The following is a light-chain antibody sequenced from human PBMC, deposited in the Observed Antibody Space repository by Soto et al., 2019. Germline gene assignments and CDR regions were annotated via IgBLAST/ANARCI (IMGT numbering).Light chain of an antibody. J-gene: IGKJ5*01. Sequence: DIQMTQSPSTLSASVGDRVTITCRASQSISNWLAWYQHKPGKAPKFLIYKASNLESGVPSRFSGSGSGTEFTLTISRLQPDDFATYYCQQYNSDPTTFGQGTRLEIK. CDR1: QSISNW. CDR3: QQYNSDPTT. V-gene: IGKV1-5*03. CDR2: KAS.